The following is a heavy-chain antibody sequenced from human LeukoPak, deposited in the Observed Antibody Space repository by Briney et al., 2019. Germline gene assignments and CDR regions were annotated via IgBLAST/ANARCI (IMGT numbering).Heavy chain of an antibody. CDR1: GXSFSDYS. Sequence: SETLSLTCAVFGXSFSDYSGTWIRQTPGKGLEWIGEINHRGGTNYNPSLKSRLTISIDTSKNQFSLNLTSVTAADTAVYYCASGVGEFFPDAFNIWGQGTMVGVFS. CDR3: ASGVGEFFPDAFNI. V-gene: IGHV4-34*01. D-gene: IGHD3-10*01. J-gene: IGHJ3*02. CDR2: INHRGGT.